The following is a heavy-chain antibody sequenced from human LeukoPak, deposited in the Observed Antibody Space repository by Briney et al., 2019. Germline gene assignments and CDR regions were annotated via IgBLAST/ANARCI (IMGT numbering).Heavy chain of an antibody. CDR1: GFTFSDYY. CDR2: ISSSSSYT. D-gene: IGHD3-16*01. V-gene: IGHV3-11*06. CDR3: ARAVGPFDY. J-gene: IGHJ4*02. Sequence: GGSLRLSCAASGFTFSDYYMSWIRQAPGKGLEWVSYISSSSSYTNYADSVKGRFTISRDNSKNTVYLQMNTLRDEDTAVYYCARAVGPFDYWGQGTLVTVSS.